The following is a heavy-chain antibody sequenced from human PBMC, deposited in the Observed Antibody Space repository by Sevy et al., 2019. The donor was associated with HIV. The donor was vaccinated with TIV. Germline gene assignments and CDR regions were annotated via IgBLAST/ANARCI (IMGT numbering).Heavy chain of an antibody. CDR2: INSDGRIK. Sequence: QLGGSLRLSCAASGFTLSTYWMHWVRQVPGKGLLWVSHINSDGRIKRYADSVEGRFTISRDNAEKTVYLQMNSLRADDTAIYYCARGSTGTFGHWGQGTLVTVSS. CDR3: ARGSTGTFGH. CDR1: GFTLSTYW. J-gene: IGHJ4*02. V-gene: IGHV3-74*01. D-gene: IGHD2-8*02.